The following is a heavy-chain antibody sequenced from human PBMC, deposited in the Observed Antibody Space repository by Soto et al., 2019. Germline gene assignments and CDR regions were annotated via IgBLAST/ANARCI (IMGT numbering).Heavy chain of an antibody. V-gene: IGHV4-59*08. Sequence: SETLSLTCTVSGGSISRNYWSWMRQPPGKGLEWIGNINDSGSTKYNPSLKSRVTISVDTSNNQFSLRLNSVSAADTALYYCARHYCTGGTCYYFDYWGQGTLVTVSS. J-gene: IGHJ4*02. CDR1: GGSISRNY. D-gene: IGHD2-8*02. CDR2: INDSGST. CDR3: ARHYCTGGTCYYFDY.